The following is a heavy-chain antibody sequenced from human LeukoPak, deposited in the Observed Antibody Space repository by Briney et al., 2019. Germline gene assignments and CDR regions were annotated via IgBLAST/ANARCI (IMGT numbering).Heavy chain of an antibody. J-gene: IGHJ6*04. CDR1: GFTFSSYE. V-gene: IGHV3-48*03. CDR2: ISSSGSTI. D-gene: IGHD3-22*01. Sequence: GGSLRLSCAASGFTFSSYEMNWVRQAPGKGLEWVSYISSSGSTIYYADSVKGRFTISRDNAKNSLYLQMNSLRAEDTAVYYCAERGITMIEGVWGKGTTVTISS. CDR3: AERGITMIEGV.